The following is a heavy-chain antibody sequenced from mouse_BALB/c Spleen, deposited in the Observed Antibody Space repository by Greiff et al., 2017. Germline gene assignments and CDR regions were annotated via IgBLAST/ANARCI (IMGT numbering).Heavy chain of an antibody. V-gene: IGHV5-6-3*01. CDR3: ARENRYDGAWFAY. Sequence: EVNVVESGGGLVQPGGSLKLSCAASGFTFSSYGMSWVRQTPDKRLELVATINSNGGSTYYPDSVKGRFTISRDNAKNTLYLQMSSLKSEDTAMYYCARENRYDGAWFAYWGQGTLVTVSA. CDR1: GFTFSSYG. J-gene: IGHJ3*01. D-gene: IGHD2-14*01. CDR2: INSNGGST.